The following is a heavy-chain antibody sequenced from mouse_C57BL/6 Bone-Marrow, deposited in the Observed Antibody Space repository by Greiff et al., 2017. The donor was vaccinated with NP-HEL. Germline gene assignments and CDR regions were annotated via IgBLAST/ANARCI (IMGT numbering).Heavy chain of an antibody. CDR2: ISNGGGST. D-gene: IGHD2-5*01. CDR1: GFTFSDYY. V-gene: IGHV5-12*01. J-gene: IGHJ3*01. Sequence: EVKLMESGGGLVQPGGSLKLSCAASGFTFSDYYMYWVRQTPEKRLEWVAYISNGGGSTYYPDTVKGRFTISRDNAKNTLYLQMSRLKSEDTAMYYCARPLYSNYAAYWGQGTLVTVSA. CDR3: ARPLYSNYAAY.